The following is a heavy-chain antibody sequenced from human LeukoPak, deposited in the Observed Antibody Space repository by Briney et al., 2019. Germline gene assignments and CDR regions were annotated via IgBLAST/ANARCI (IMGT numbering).Heavy chain of an antibody. J-gene: IGHJ5*02. CDR2: IRPTDGRT. CDR1: GYTFINHY. D-gene: IGHD3-9*01. CDR3: TRTINSWFDP. V-gene: IGHV1-46*01. Sequence: ASVKISCKPSGYTFINHYIHWVRLAPGQGLEWMGVIRPTDGRTSYAQNFQGRLSMTSDTSTSTAYMELSSLRSEDTAMYYCTRTINSWFDPWGQGTPVSVSS.